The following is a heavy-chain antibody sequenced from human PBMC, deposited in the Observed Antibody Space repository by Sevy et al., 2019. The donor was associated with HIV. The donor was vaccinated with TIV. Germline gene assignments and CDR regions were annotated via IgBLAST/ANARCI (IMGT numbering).Heavy chain of an antibody. CDR1: GDSINSNNW. CDR2: ISHNGSA. J-gene: IGHJ5*02. V-gene: IGHV4-4*03. D-gene: IGHD3-10*01. CDR3: ARVLRGLLYFGELLIDGKNWFDP. Sequence: LRRTLSLTCAVSGDSINSNNWWNWVRQPPEKGLEWIGEISHNGSATYNPSLKSRVTISVDKSKNQFSLKLSSVTAADTAVYYCARVLRGLLYFGELLIDGKNWFDPSGQGTVVTVSS.